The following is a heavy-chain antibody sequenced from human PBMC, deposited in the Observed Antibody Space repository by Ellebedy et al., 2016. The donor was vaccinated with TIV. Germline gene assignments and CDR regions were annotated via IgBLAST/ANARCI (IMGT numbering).Heavy chain of an antibody. D-gene: IGHD3-10*01. CDR1: GFTFSSYW. J-gene: IGHJ4*02. Sequence: GESLKISCAASGFTFSSYWMHWVRQAPGKGLVWVSLIHSDGSRTTYADSVKGRFTISRDNAKNTLYLQMNSLRAEDTAVYYCASRGVAVQGADYWGQGTLVTVSS. V-gene: IGHV3-74*01. CDR2: IHSDGSRT. CDR3: ASRGVAVQGADY.